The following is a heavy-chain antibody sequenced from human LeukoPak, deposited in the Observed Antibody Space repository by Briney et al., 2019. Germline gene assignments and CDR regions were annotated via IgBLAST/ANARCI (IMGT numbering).Heavy chain of an antibody. Sequence: WASVKVSCKASGYTFTSYGISWVRQAPGQGLGWMGWISAYNGNTNYAQKFQGRVTITADESTSTAYMELSSLRSEDTAVYYCAREVVVTENAFDIWGQGTMVTVSS. V-gene: IGHV1-18*01. CDR1: GYTFTSYG. D-gene: IGHD2-21*02. CDR3: AREVVVTENAFDI. J-gene: IGHJ3*02. CDR2: ISAYNGNT.